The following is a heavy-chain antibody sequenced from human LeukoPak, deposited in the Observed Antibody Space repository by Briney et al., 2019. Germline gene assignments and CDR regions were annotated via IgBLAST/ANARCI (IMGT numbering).Heavy chain of an antibody. CDR2: IIPIFGTA. J-gene: IGHJ4*02. V-gene: IGHV1-69*05. CDR3: AREKEYSSSWAY. Sequence: ASVKVSCKASGGTFSSYAISWVRQAPGQGLEWMGGIIPIFGTANYAQKFQGRVTITTDESTSTAYMELSSLRSEDTAVYYCAREKEYSSSWAYWGQGTLVTVSS. D-gene: IGHD6-13*01. CDR1: GGTFSSYA.